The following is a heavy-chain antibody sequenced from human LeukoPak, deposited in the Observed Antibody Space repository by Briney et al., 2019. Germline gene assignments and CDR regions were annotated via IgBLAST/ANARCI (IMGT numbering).Heavy chain of an antibody. CDR2: IKQDGSEK. CDR3: ASPTYYSASRVAFGVGYY. D-gene: IGHD3-10*01. Sequence: ETLSLTCTVSGGSISSGGYYWSWIRQHPGKGLEWVANIKQDGSEKYYVDSVKGRFTISRDNAKNSLYLQMNSLRAEDTAVYYCASPTYYSASRVAFGVGYYWGQGTLVTVSS. CDR1: GGSISSGGYY. V-gene: IGHV3-7*01. J-gene: IGHJ4*02.